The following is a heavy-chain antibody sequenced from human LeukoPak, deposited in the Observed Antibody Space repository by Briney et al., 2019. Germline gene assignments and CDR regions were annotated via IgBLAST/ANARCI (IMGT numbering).Heavy chain of an antibody. CDR3: ARGEGGNFDY. CDR2: IRHGGSEK. J-gene: IGHJ4*02. V-gene: IGHV3-7*04. D-gene: IGHD3-16*01. Sequence: GGSLRLSCAASGFPFRSYWMSWVREAPGRGLEWVANIRHGGSEKYYVASEKGRFTISRDNPKSSLYMQMNSLRAEDTAFYYCARGEGGNFDYWGQGTLVTVSS. CDR1: GFPFRSYW.